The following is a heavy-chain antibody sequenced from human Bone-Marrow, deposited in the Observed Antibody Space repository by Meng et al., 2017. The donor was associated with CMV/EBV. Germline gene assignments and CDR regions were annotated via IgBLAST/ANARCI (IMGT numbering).Heavy chain of an antibody. D-gene: IGHD3/OR15-3a*01. V-gene: IGHV1-69*05. CDR3: ARPRGDFRIRRYDFHYYYGMDV. CDR2: IIPIFGTA. CDR1: GGTFSSYA. Sequence: SVKVSCKASGGTFSSYAISWVRQAPGQGLEWMGGIIPIFGTANYAQKFQGRVTITTDESTSTAYMELSSLRSEDTAVYYCARPRGDFRIRRYDFHYYYGMDVWGQGTTVTVSS. J-gene: IGHJ6*02.